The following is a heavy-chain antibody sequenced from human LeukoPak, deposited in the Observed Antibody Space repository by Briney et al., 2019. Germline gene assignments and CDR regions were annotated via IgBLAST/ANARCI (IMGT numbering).Heavy chain of an antibody. Sequence: GGSLRLSCAASGFTFDDYGMSWVRHAPGKGLEWVSGINWNGGSTGYADSVKGRFTISRDNSKNSLYLQMNSLRTEDTALYYCAKARGLIGGAFDIWGQGTMVTVSS. CDR2: INWNGGST. J-gene: IGHJ3*02. V-gene: IGHV3-20*04. D-gene: IGHD3-22*01. CDR1: GFTFDDYG. CDR3: AKARGLIGGAFDI.